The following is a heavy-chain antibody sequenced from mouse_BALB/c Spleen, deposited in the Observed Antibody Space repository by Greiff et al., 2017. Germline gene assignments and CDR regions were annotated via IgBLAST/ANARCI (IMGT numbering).Heavy chain of an antibody. D-gene: IGHD2-4*01. V-gene: IGHV5-12-2*01. CDR1: GFTFSSYT. CDR3: ARHGFYDYEGYLDY. J-gene: IGHJ2*01. CDR2: ISNGGGST. Sequence: EVKLVESGGGLVQPGGSLKLSCAASGFTFSSYTMSWVRQTPEKRLEWFAYISNGGGSTYYPDTVKGRFTISRDNAKNTLYLQMSSLKSEDTAMYYCARHGFYDYEGYLDYWGQGTTLTVSS.